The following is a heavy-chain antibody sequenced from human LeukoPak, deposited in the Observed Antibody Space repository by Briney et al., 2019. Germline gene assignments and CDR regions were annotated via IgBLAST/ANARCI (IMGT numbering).Heavy chain of an antibody. CDR2: ISSSGSTI. V-gene: IGHV3-11*01. Sequence: PGGSLRLSCAASGSTYSDYYMSWLRQAPGKGLEWVSYISSSGSTIYYADSVKGRFTISRDNAKNSLYLQMNSLRAEDTAVYYCARGGGYYYDSSGYYYRYFDYWGQGTLVTVSS. CDR1: GSTYSDYY. D-gene: IGHD3-22*01. CDR3: ARGGGYYYDSSGYYYRYFDY. J-gene: IGHJ4*02.